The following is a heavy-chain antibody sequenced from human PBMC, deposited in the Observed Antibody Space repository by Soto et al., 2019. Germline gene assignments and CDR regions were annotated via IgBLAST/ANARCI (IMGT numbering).Heavy chain of an antibody. J-gene: IGHJ4*02. CDR2: ISYSGST. CDR1: GGSIDNYY. Sequence: LETLSLTCTVSGGSIDNYYGRRIRQSPEKGLKWIASISYSGSTYYNPTLKSRLIISVDTSNSQFSLKLSSVTAADTAVYYCVRFWSPPSADALTDYVDAFDYWGQGTLVTVSS. D-gene: IGHD3-9*01. CDR3: VRFWSPPSADALTDYVDAFDY. V-gene: IGHV4-59*05.